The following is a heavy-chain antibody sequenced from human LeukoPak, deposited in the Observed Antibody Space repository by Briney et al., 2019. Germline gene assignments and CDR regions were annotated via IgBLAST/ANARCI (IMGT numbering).Heavy chain of an antibody. CDR2: INHSGST. V-gene: IGHV4-34*01. J-gene: IGHJ4*02. D-gene: IGHD3-22*01. CDR3: ARHRPYDSSGYLSDWDY. Sequence: PSETLSLTCAVYGGSFSGYHWSWIRQPPGKGLEWIGEINHSGSTNYNPSLKSRVTISVDTSKNQFSLKLSSVTAADTAVYYCARHRPYDSSGYLSDWDYWGQGTLVTVSS. CDR1: GGSFSGYH.